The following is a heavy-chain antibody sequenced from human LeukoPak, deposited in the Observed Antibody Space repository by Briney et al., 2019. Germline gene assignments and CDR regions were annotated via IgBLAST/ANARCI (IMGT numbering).Heavy chain of an antibody. J-gene: IGHJ4*02. CDR3: AKDWGGDLYYFGY. CDR2: ISGSGGST. D-gene: IGHD3-16*01. V-gene: IGHV3-23*01. CDR1: GFTFSNCA. Sequence: PGGSLRLSCAASGFTFSNCAMTWVRQTPGKGLEGVSAISGSGGSTYYADSVKGRFSISRDNSKNTLYMQMNSLRAGDTAVYYCAKDWGGDLYYFGYWGQGILVTVSS.